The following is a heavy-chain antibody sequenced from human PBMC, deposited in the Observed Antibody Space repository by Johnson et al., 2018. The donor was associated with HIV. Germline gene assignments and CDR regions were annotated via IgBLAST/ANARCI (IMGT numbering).Heavy chain of an antibody. CDR2: IKSKTDGGTT. Sequence: VQLVESGGGLVQPGGSLRLSCAASGFTFSSYGMHWVRQAPGKGLEWVGRIKSKTDGGTTDYAAPVKGRFTIPRDDEKNTLYLKMKPQKTEDTAVYYCAKGYCSSTSCYIWPHDAFDIWGQGTMVTVSS. D-gene: IGHD2-2*02. J-gene: IGHJ3*02. CDR1: GFTFSSYG. V-gene: IGHV3-15*01. CDR3: AKGYCSSTSCYIWPHDAFDI.